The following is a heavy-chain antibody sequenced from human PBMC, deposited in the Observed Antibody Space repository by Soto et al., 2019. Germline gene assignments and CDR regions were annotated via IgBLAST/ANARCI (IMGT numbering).Heavy chain of an antibody. CDR1: GFTFSSYG. Sequence: QVQLVESGGGVVQPGRSLRLSCAASGFTFSSYGIHWVRQAPGKGLEWVAVIWYDGSNKYYADSVKGRFTISRDNSKNTLYLQMNSLRAEDTAVYYCARALRDGDYVDYWGQGTLVTVSS. J-gene: IGHJ4*02. V-gene: IGHV3-33*01. CDR3: ARALRDGDYVDY. D-gene: IGHD4-17*01. CDR2: IWYDGSNK.